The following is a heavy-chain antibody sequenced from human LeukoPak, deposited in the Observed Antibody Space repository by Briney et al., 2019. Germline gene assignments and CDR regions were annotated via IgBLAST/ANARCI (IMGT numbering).Heavy chain of an antibody. CDR3: ARGYCSSTSCYTDYYYGMDV. Sequence: GGSLRLSCAASGFTFSSYSMNWVRQAPGKGLEWVSYISSSSSTIYYADSVKGRFTISRDNSKNTLYLQMNSLRAEDTAVYYCARGYCSSTSCYTDYYYGMDVWGQGTTVTVSS. D-gene: IGHD2-2*02. V-gene: IGHV3-48*01. J-gene: IGHJ6*02. CDR2: ISSSSSTI. CDR1: GFTFSSYS.